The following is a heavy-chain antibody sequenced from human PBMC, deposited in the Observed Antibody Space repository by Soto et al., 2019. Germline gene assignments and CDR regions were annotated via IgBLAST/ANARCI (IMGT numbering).Heavy chain of an antibody. CDR3: ARESKTNYDILTGPLWY. J-gene: IGHJ4*02. CDR2: IIPIFGTA. V-gene: IGHV1-69*13. CDR1: GGTFSSYA. Sequence: SVKVSCKASGGTFSSYAISWVRQAPGQGLEWMGGIIPIFGTANYAQKFQGRVTITADESTSTAYMELGSLRSEDTAVYYCARESKTNYDILTGPLWYRGQGTLVTVSS. D-gene: IGHD3-9*01.